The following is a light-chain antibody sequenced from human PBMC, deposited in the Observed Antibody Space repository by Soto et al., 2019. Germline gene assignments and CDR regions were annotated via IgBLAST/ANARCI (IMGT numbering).Light chain of an antibody. CDR2: DVA. J-gene: IGLJ1*01. V-gene: IGLV2-11*01. CDR3: GSYVDGDTLV. CDR1: SRDVGFSNY. Sequence: QSVLTQPRPVTGSPGQTATISCNGTSRDVGFSNYISWYQQYPGEAPKFWIYDVAQRIYRIADSLTGSSSGKKASLTISGLQPDDVGDYYVGSYVDGDTLVFGSGTKGTGL.